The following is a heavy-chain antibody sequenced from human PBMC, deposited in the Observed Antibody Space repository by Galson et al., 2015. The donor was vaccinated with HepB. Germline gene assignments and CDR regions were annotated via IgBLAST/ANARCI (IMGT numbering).Heavy chain of an antibody. J-gene: IGHJ4*02. Sequence: SLRLSCAASGFTFSSYSMNWVRQAPGKGLEWVSYISSSSSTIYYADSVKGRFTISRDNAKNSLYLQMNSLRAEDTAVYYCATDYGGNSPWNHFDYWGQGTLVTVSS. V-gene: IGHV3-48*01. CDR2: ISSSSSTI. CDR1: GFTFSSYS. D-gene: IGHD4-23*01. CDR3: ATDYGGNSPWNHFDY.